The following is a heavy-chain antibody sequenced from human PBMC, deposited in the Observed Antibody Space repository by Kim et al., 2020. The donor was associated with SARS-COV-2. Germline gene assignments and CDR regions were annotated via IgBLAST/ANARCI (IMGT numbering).Heavy chain of an antibody. Sequence: GGSLRLSCAASGFTFSSYAMHWVRQAPGKGLEYVSAISSNGGSTYYANSVKGRFTISRDNSKNTLYLQMGSLRAEDMAVYYCARDRRGVLRYFDWLLGPVDYWGQGTLVTVSS. CDR2: ISSNGGST. V-gene: IGHV3-64*01. J-gene: IGHJ4*02. CDR3: ARDRRGVLRYFDWLLGPVDY. CDR1: GFTFSSYA. D-gene: IGHD3-9*01.